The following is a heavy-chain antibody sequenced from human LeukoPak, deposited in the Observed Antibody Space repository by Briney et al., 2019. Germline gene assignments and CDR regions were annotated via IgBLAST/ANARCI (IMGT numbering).Heavy chain of an antibody. V-gene: IGHV1-46*01. CDR1: GYTFTSYY. Sequence: ASVKVSCKASGYTFTSYYMHWVRQAPGQGLEWMGIINPSGGSTSYAQKFQGRVTMTRDMSTSTVYVELSSLRSEDTAVYYCAREGPVQAIDYWGQGTLVTVSS. CDR2: INPSGGST. J-gene: IGHJ4*02. D-gene: IGHD2-2*01. CDR3: AREGPVQAIDY.